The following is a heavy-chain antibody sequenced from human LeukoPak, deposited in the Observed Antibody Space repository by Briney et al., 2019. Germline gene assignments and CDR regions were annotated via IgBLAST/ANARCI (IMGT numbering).Heavy chain of an antibody. CDR1: GGSISSFY. V-gene: IGHV4-59*01. CDR2: LYNIGSI. D-gene: IGHD2/OR15-2a*01. Sequence: SETLSLTCTVSGGSISSFYWSWIRQSPGKGLEWIGYLYNIGSINYNPSLQSRVTISVDTSKNQFSLKLSSVTAADTAVYYCAQYRNWFDPWGQGTLVTVSS. J-gene: IGHJ5*02. CDR3: AQYRNWFDP.